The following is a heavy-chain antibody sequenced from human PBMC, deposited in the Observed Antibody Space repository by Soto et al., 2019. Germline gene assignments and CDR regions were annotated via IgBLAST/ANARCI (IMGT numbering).Heavy chain of an antibody. CDR2: IWYDGSNK. CDR3: ARVGYSYAIDS. D-gene: IGHD5-18*01. Sequence: GGSLRLSCAASGFTFSSYGMHWVRQAPGKGLEWVAVIWYDGSNKYYADSVKGRFTISRDNSKNTLYLQMNSLRAEDTAVYYCARVGYSYAIDSWGQGTLVTVSS. J-gene: IGHJ4*02. V-gene: IGHV3-33*01. CDR1: GFTFSSYG.